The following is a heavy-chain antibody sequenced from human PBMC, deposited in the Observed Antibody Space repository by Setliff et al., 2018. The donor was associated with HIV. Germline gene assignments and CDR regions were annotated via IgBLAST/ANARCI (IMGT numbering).Heavy chain of an antibody. V-gene: IGHV4-39*01. D-gene: IGHD4-17*01. Sequence: ETLSLTCTVSGGSISSSSYYWGWIRQPPGKGLEWIGSIYYSGSTYYNPSLKSRVTISVDTSKHQFSLKLSSVTAADTAVYYCARQSVRHDAFDIWGQGTMVTVSS. J-gene: IGHJ3*02. CDR1: GGSISSSSYY. CDR3: ARQSVRHDAFDI. CDR2: IYYSGST.